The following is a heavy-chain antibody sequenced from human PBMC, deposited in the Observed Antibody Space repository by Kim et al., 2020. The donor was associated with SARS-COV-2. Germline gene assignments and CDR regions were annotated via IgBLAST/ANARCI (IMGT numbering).Heavy chain of an antibody. D-gene: IGHD2-2*02. Sequence: PSLRSRVTISVDTSKSQFSLKLSSVTAADTAVYYCARTLPAAVLTPYFDYWGQGTLVTVSS. J-gene: IGHJ4*02. V-gene: IGHV4-39*01. CDR3: ARTLPAAVLTPYFDY.